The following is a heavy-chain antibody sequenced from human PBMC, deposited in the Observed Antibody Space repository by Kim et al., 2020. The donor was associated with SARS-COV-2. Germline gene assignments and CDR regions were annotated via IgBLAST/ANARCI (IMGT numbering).Heavy chain of an antibody. Sequence: GGSLRLSCAASGFTFSSYAMSWVRQAPGKGLEWVSAISGSGGSTYYADSVKGRFTISRDNSKNTLYLQMNSLRAEDTAVYYCAKDRVVVPAAISSYYGMDVWGQGTTVTVSS. CDR2: ISGSGGST. D-gene: IGHD2-2*01. CDR1: GFTFSSYA. V-gene: IGHV3-23*01. J-gene: IGHJ6*02. CDR3: AKDRVVVPAAISSYYGMDV.